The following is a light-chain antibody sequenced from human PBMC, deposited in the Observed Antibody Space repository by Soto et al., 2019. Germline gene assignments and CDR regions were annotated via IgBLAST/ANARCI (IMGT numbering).Light chain of an antibody. J-gene: IGKJ5*01. CDR1: QGISSW. CDR2: AAS. CDR3: QQANSFPIT. V-gene: IGKV1-12*01. Sequence: DIQMTQSPSSVSASVGDRVTITCRASQGISSWVAWYQQKPGTAPKLLIYAASSLQSGVPSRFSGSGSGTDFTLTIRSLQPEDFATYYWQQANSFPITFGQGTRLEIK.